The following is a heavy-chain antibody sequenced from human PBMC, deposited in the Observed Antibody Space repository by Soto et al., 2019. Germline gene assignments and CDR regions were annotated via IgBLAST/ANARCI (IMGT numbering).Heavy chain of an antibody. D-gene: IGHD2-2*01. V-gene: IGHV3-30*18. J-gene: IGHJ3*02. CDR3: AKDRSQYQLTHDAFDI. Sequence: PGGSLRLSCAASGFTYSSYGMHRVRHVPDKGMGWVAVISYDGTNKYYGDSVKGRFTISRDNSKNTLYLQMNSLRFEDTAVYYCAKDRSQYQLTHDAFDIWGQGTMVTVSS. CDR1: GFTYSSYG. CDR2: ISYDGTNK.